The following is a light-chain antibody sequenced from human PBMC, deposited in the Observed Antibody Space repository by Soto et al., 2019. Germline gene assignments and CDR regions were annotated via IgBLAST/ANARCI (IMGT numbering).Light chain of an antibody. CDR3: QQYDTLPPFT. V-gene: IGKV1-33*01. J-gene: IGKJ3*01. CDR2: GAS. Sequence: DIQMTQSPSSLSASVGARVSITCQASQDIRTSLSWFQQKPGRAPKLLIYGASNLETGVASRFRGSGSGTDFTLTISNLQPEAIATYYCQQYDTLPPFTFGPGTKVDIK. CDR1: QDIRTS.